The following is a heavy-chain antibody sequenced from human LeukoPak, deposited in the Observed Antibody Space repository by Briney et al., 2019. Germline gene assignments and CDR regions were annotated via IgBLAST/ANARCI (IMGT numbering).Heavy chain of an antibody. D-gene: IGHD3-10*01. CDR1: GGSICSYY. CDR3: ARLYGSGSYYLYYYYYGMDV. V-gene: IGHV4-59*08. J-gene: IGHJ6*02. Sequence: PSETLSLTCTVSGGSICSYYWSWIRQPPGKGLEWIGYIYYSGSTNYNPFLKSRVTISVDTSKNQFSLKLSSVTAADTAVYYCARLYGSGSYYLYYYYYGMDVWGQGTTVTVSS. CDR2: IYYSGST.